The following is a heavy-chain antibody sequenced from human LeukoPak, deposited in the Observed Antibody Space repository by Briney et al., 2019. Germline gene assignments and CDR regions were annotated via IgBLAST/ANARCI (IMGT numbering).Heavy chain of an antibody. CDR2: INHSGST. Sequence: SETLSLTCAVYGESFSGYYWSWIRQPPGKGLEWIGEINHSGSTNYNPSLKSRVTISVDTSKNQFSLKLSSVTAADTAVYYCARSVPPTYDILTGYGYWGQGTLVTVSP. D-gene: IGHD3-9*01. CDR3: ARSVPPTYDILTGYGY. J-gene: IGHJ4*02. CDR1: GESFSGYY. V-gene: IGHV4-34*01.